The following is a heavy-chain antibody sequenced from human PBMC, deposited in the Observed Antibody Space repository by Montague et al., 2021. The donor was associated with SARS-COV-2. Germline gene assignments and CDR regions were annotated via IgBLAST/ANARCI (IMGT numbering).Heavy chain of an antibody. CDR1: GDSISHYY. CDR3: ARSTVDIAMAFDD. CDR2: FSNNGDT. J-gene: IGHJ4*02. Sequence: SETLSLTCTVSGDSISHYYWGWIRQPPGRGLEWIAHFSNNGDTRYSPSLKSRVTISTDTSKNQFSLMMASVTAADTAVYFCARSTVDIAMAFDDWGQGTLVTVAP. D-gene: IGHD5-18*01. V-gene: IGHV4-59*01.